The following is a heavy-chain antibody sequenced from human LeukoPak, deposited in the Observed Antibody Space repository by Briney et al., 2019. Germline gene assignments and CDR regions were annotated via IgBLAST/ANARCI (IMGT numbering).Heavy chain of an antibody. CDR2: ISYDGSNK. D-gene: IGHD2-15*01. Sequence: PGGSLRLSCAASGFTFSNYALHWVRQSPGKGLEWVAVISYDGSNKFYADSVRGRISISRDSSKNTLYLQMNSLRSEDTAVYYCAREVRGNLDYWGQGTLVTVSS. J-gene: IGHJ4*02. CDR1: GFTFSNYA. CDR3: AREVRGNLDY. V-gene: IGHV3-30*04.